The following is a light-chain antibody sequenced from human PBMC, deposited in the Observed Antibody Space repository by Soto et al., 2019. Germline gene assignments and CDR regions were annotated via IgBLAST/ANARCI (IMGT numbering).Light chain of an antibody. CDR1: QSFSSSY. J-gene: IGKJ5*01. CDR3: QQYGSSPLT. V-gene: IGKV3-20*01. Sequence: EIVLTQSPGTLSLSPGERATLSCRASQSFSSSYLAWYQQKPGQAPRLLIYGASSRATGIPDRFSGSGSGTDFTLTISRLEPEDFAVCYCQQYGSSPLTFGQGTRLEIK. CDR2: GAS.